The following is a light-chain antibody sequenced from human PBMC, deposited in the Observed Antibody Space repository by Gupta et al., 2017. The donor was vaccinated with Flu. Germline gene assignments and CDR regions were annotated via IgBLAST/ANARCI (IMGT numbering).Light chain of an antibody. J-gene: IGKJ4*01. CDR3: QQSSYWQGHT. CDR1: QSVSSY. CDR2: DPS. Sequence: DIVLTQSPATLSLSPGERATLSCRASQSVSSYLAWYQQKPGQAPRLLIYDPSNRATGIPARFSGSWSGTYFTLTSSRRDPEDFAVEYCQQSSYWQGHTFGGGTXLEIK. V-gene: IGKV3-11*01.